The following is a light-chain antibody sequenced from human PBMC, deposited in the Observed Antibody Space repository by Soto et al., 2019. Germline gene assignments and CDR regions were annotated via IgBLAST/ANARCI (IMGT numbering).Light chain of an antibody. V-gene: IGLV1-44*01. Sequence: QSVLTQPPSASGTPGQRVTISCSGSSSNIGSNTVNWYQQLPGTAPKLLIYSNNQRPSGVPDRFSGSKSGTSASLAISGLQSEDEADYYCAVWDDSLNGGYVFGTGTKLTVL. CDR3: AVWDDSLNGGYV. CDR2: SNN. J-gene: IGLJ1*01. CDR1: SSNIGSNT.